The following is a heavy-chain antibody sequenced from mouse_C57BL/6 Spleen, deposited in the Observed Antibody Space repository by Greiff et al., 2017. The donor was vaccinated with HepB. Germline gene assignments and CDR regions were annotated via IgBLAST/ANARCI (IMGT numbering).Heavy chain of an antibody. V-gene: IGHV1-26*01. CDR2: INPNNGGT. CDR1: GYTFTDYY. J-gene: IGHJ3*01. CDR3: ARAPLGGPFAY. Sequence: EVQLQQSGPELVKPGASVKISCKASGYTFTDYYMNWVKQSHGKSLEWIGDINPNNGGTSYNQKFKGKATLTVDKSSSTAYMGLRSLTSEDSAVYYCARAPLGGPFAYWGQGTLVTVSA. D-gene: IGHD6-1*01.